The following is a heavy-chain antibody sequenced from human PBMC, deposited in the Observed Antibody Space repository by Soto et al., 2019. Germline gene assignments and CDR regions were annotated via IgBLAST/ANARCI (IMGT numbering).Heavy chain of an antibody. D-gene: IGHD3-10*01. CDR2: IYYTGST. CDR1: GGSISSSSYY. V-gene: IGHV4-39*01. Sequence: LSLTCTVSGGSISSSSYYWGWIRQPPGKGLEWIGSIYYTGSTYYNPSLKSRVTISVDTSKNQFSLKLSSVTAADTAVYYCARYYGSGTYHVMGYWGQGTLVTVSS. CDR3: ARYYGSGTYHVMGY. J-gene: IGHJ4*02.